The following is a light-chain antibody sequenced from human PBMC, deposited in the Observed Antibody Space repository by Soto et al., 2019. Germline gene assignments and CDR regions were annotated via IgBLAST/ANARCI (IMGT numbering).Light chain of an antibody. CDR3: ASWDSSLSAVV. CDR1: SSNIGNNY. Sequence: QSVLTQPPSVSAAPGQKVTISYSGSSSNIGNNYVSWFQQFPGTAPKLLIYDNNERPSGIPDLFSGSKSVTSATLGITGLQTGDEADYYCASWDSSLSAVVFGGGTKLTVL. CDR2: DNN. V-gene: IGLV1-51*01. J-gene: IGLJ2*01.